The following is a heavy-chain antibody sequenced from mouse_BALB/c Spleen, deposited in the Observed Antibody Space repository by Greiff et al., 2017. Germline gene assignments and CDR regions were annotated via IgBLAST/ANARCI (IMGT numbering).Heavy chain of an antibody. CDR2: ISNGGGST. V-gene: IGHV5-12-2*01. CDR3: ARHGYYGSSPYYFDY. Sequence: EVMLVESGGGLVQPGGSLKLSCAASGFTFSSYTMSWVRQTPEKRLEWVAYISNGGGSTYYPATVKGRFTISRDNAKHTLYRQMSSLKSEATAMYYWARHGYYGSSPYYFDYWGQGTTLTVSS. J-gene: IGHJ2*01. D-gene: IGHD1-1*01. CDR1: GFTFSSYT.